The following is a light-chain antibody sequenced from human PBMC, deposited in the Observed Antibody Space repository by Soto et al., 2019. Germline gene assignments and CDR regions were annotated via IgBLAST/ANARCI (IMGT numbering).Light chain of an antibody. V-gene: IGLV9-49*01. J-gene: IGLJ2*01. CDR2: VGTGGIVG. CDR1: SGYSNYK. Sequence: QPVLTQPPSASASLGASVTLTCTLSSGYSNYKVDWYQQRPGKGPRFVMRVGTGGIVGSKGDGIPDRFSVLGSGLNRYLTIKNIQEEDESDYHCGADHGSGSNFVEVVFGGGTKVTVL. CDR3: GADHGSGSNFVEVV.